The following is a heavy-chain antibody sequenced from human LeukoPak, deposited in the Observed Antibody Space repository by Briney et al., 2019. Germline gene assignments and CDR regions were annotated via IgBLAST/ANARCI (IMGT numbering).Heavy chain of an antibody. D-gene: IGHD5-24*01. CDR3: ARGVRWLQLGAFDI. Sequence: ASVKVSCKASGYTFTSYGISWVRQAPGQGLEWMGWINPNSGGTNYAQKFQGRVTMTRDTSISTAYMELSRLRSDDTAVYYCARGVRWLQLGAFDIWGQGTMVTVSS. J-gene: IGHJ3*02. CDR1: GYTFTSYG. V-gene: IGHV1-2*02. CDR2: INPNSGGT.